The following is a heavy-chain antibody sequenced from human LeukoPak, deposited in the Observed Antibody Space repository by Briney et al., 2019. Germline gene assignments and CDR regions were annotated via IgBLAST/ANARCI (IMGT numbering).Heavy chain of an antibody. CDR2: ISSSGYTI. V-gene: IGHV3-48*03. CDR1: GFAFSRYE. D-gene: IGHD2-8*01. Sequence: GGSLRLSCAASGFAFSRYEMNWVRQAPGKGLEWDSYISSSGYTIYYADSVRGRFTISRDNAKNSLYLHMNSLRAEGTAVYYCARSSRELVGYAPWELMPPFDYWGQGTLVTVSS. CDR3: ARSSRELVGYAPWELMPPFDY. J-gene: IGHJ4*02.